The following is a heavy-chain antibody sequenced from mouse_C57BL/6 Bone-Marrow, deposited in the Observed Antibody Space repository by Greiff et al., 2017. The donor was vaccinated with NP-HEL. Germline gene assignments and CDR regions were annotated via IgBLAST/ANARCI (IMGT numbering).Heavy chain of an antibody. CDR3: ATYDYDGFDY. CDR1: GYAFSSSW. Sequence: QVQLQQSGPELVKPGASVKISCKASGYAFSSSWMNWVKQRPGKGLEWIGRIYPGDGDTNYNGKFKGKATLTADKSSSTAYMQLSSLTSEDSAVYFCATYDYDGFDYWGQGTTLTVSS. V-gene: IGHV1-82*01. D-gene: IGHD2-4*01. CDR2: IYPGDGDT. J-gene: IGHJ2*01.